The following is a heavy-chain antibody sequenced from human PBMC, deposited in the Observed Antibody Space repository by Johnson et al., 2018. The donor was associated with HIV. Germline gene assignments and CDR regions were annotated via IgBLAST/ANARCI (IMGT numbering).Heavy chain of an antibody. J-gene: IGHJ3*01. CDR1: GFTFSNAW. CDR2: IKSKTDGGTT. V-gene: IGHV3-15*01. Sequence: MQLVESGGGLVKPGGSLRLSCAASGFTFSNAWMSWVRQAPGKGLEWVGRIKSKTDGGTTDYAAPVKGRFTISRDDSKTTLYLQMNSLKTEDTAVNYCTTDHYAVVNSRDNAFDVWGQGTMVTVSS. D-gene: IGHD4-23*01. CDR3: TTDHYAVVNSRDNAFDV.